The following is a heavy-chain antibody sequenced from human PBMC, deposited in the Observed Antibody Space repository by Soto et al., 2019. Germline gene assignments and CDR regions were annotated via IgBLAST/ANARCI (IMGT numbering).Heavy chain of an antibody. J-gene: IGHJ4*02. CDR3: AKAATTYDSSGSYFDY. Sequence: EVQLLESGGGLVQPGGSLRLSCAASGFTFSSYAMSWVRQAPGKGLEWVSAISGSGGSTYYADSVKGRFTISRDNSKHTLYLQMNSLRAEDTAVYYCAKAATTYDSSGSYFDYWGQGTLVTVSS. CDR2: ISGSGGST. CDR1: GFTFSSYA. V-gene: IGHV3-23*01. D-gene: IGHD3-22*01.